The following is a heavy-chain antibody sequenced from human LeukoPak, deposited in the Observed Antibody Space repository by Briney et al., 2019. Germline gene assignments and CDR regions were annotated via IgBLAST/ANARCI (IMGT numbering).Heavy chain of an antibody. CDR1: GYTFTSYG. Sequence: ASVKVSCKASGYTFTSYGISWVRQAPGQGLEWMGWISAYNGNTNYAQKLQGRVTMTTDTSTSTAYMELRSLRSDDTAVYHCARTSDLGYCSGGSCYSGDYWGQGTLVTVSS. CDR2: ISAYNGNT. D-gene: IGHD2-15*01. CDR3: ARTSDLGYCSGGSCYSGDY. V-gene: IGHV1-18*01. J-gene: IGHJ4*02.